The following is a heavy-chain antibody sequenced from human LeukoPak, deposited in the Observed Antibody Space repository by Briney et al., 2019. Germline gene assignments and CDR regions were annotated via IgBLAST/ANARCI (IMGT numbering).Heavy chain of an antibody. CDR2: INPNSGGT. J-gene: IGHJ5*02. V-gene: IGHV1-2*02. D-gene: IGHD2-2*03. CDR3: ASVGYCSSTSCSPYNWFDP. Sequence: ASVKVSCKASGYTFTGYYMHWVRQAPGQGLEWMGWINPNSGGTNYAQKFQGRVTMTRDTSISTAYMELSRLRSDDTAEYYCASVGYCSSTSCSPYNWFDPWGQGTLVTVSS. CDR1: GYTFTGYY.